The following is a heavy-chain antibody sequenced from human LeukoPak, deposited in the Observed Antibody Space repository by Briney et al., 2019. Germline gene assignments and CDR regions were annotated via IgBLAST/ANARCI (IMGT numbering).Heavy chain of an antibody. CDR3: ASEVTTSDLLVPY. Sequence: GWSLRLSCAASGFTFSSYAMHWVRQAPGKGVEWLAVISSDGSTKYYANSVQGRFTVSRDNSQNTLSLQMNSLRPEDTAVYYCASEVTTSDLLVPYWGQGTLVTVSS. V-gene: IGHV3-30-3*01. D-gene: IGHD4-17*01. CDR1: GFTFSSYA. J-gene: IGHJ4*02. CDR2: ISSDGSTK.